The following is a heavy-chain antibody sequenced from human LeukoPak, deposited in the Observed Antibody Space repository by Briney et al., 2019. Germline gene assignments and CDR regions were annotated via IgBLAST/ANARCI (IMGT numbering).Heavy chain of an antibody. Sequence: GGSLRLSCAASGFTFSSYEMNWVRQAPGKGLEWVSTISSSGNYKYYADSVRGRFTISRDNAKNSLFLRMNSLRVEDTAVYYCARVREFGDYFDYWGQGTLVTVSS. CDR3: ARVREFGDYFDY. CDR1: GFTFSSYE. J-gene: IGHJ4*02. CDR2: ISSSGNYK. V-gene: IGHV3-21*01. D-gene: IGHD3-10*01.